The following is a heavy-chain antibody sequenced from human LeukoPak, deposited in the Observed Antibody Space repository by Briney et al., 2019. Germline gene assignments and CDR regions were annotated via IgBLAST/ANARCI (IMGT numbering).Heavy chain of an antibody. Sequence: GGSLRLSCAVSGSTFSSFDMSWVRQAPGRGLEWVSGITGSGITTYYAGSVKGRFTISRDNSKNTLYLQMNSLRAEDTAMYYCAKGRGGFSSGWYYDYWGQGTLVTVSS. V-gene: IGHV3-23*01. CDR3: AKGRGGFSSGWYYDY. J-gene: IGHJ4*02. CDR2: ITGSGITT. D-gene: IGHD6-19*01. CDR1: GSTFSSFD.